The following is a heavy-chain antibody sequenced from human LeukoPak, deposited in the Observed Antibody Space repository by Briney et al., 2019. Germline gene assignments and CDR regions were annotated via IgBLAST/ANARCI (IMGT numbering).Heavy chain of an antibody. D-gene: IGHD2-15*01. CDR2: ISAYNGNT. V-gene: IGHV1-18*01. Sequence: GPVKVSCKASGYTFTSYGISWVRQAPGQGLEWMGWISAYNGNTNYAQKLQGRVTMTTDTSTSTAYMELRSLRSDDTAVYYCARGYCSGGSCPPRDYWGQGTLVTVSS. CDR1: GYTFTSYG. CDR3: ARGYCSGGSCPPRDY. J-gene: IGHJ4*02.